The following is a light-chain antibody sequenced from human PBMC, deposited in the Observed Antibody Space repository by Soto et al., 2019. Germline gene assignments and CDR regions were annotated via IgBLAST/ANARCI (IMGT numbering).Light chain of an antibody. CDR1: SSNIGAGYD. Sequence: QSVLTQPPSVSGAPGQRVTISCTWSSSNIGAGYDVHWYQQLPGTAPKLPIYGNSNRPSGVRDRFSGSKSGTSASLAITGIQAEDEADYYCQSYDSSLSARVFSGGTKLTVL. CDR3: QSYDSSLSARV. V-gene: IGLV1-40*01. J-gene: IGLJ3*02. CDR2: GNS.